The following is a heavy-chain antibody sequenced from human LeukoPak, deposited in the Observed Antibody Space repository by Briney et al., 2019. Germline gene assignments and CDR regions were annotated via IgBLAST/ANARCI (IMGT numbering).Heavy chain of an antibody. CDR3: ARDYYGMDV. Sequence: SETLSLTCAVYGRSFSGYYWSWIRPPPGKGLEWIEKINHSGSTNYNPSLKSRVTISVDTSKNQFSLKLSSVTAADTAVYYWARDYYGMDVWGQGTTVTVSS. CDR2: INHSGST. CDR1: GRSFSGYY. V-gene: IGHV4-34*01. J-gene: IGHJ6*02.